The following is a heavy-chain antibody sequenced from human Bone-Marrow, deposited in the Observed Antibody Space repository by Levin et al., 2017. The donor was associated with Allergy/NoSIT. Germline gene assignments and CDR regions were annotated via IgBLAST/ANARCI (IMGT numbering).Heavy chain of an antibody. CDR2: IWFDGSDI. CDR3: ARRLGDGIDY. D-gene: IGHD3-16*01. CDR1: GFKFTNYG. V-gene: IGHV3-33*01. J-gene: IGHJ4*02. Sequence: GGSLRLSCTVSGFKFTNYGMNWVRQAPGKGLEWVALIWFDGSDIYYADSVKGRFTISRDDSKNTLFLEMSSLRAEDTALYYCARRLGDGIDYWGQGTLVTVSS.